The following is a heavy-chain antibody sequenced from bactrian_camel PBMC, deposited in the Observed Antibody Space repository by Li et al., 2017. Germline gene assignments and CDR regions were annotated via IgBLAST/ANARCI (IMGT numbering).Heavy chain of an antibody. CDR1: GFTFSTYY. D-gene: IGHD4*01. J-gene: IGHJ4*01. V-gene: IGHV3S5*01. CDR3: VRSYGLIATSPNINY. CDR2: IYSDGTNG. Sequence: VQLVESGGGSVQTGGSLRLSCAASGFTFSTYYMSWVRQAPGKGLEWVSTIYSDGTNGYYSDSVEGRFTISRDNAKNLVYLQMNSLESEDTAVYYCVRSYGLIATSPNINYWGQGTQVTVS.